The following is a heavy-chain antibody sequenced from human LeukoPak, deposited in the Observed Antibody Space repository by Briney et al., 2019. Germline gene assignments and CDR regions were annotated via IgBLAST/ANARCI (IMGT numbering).Heavy chain of an antibody. CDR3: VKVDGVRAAPGRGRVDS. Sequence: GGSLRLSCLASGFTFSNYAMSWVRQAPGKGLEWVSGISGSGGSTYDADSVKGRFTVSRDNSKSTLYLQLNSLRVEDTAVYYCVKVDGVRAAPGRGRVDSWGQGTLVTVSS. V-gene: IGHV3-23*01. CDR2: ISGSGGST. J-gene: IGHJ4*02. D-gene: IGHD6-13*01. CDR1: GFTFSNYA.